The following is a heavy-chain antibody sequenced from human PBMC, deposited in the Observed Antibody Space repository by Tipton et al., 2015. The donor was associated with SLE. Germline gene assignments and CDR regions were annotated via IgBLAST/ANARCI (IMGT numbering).Heavy chain of an antibody. Sequence: TLSLTCTVSGDSISNGDDYWSWIRQPPGKGLEWIGSFYYGKSTFYNPSLKSRVTISVDTSTNRLSLQLSSVTAADTAVYYCAKTTVYSNDWPYFDHWGQGTLVTVSS. J-gene: IGHJ4*02. CDR2: FYYGKST. CDR3: AKTTVYSNDWPYFDH. CDR1: GDSISNGDDY. D-gene: IGHD6-19*01. V-gene: IGHV4-39*07.